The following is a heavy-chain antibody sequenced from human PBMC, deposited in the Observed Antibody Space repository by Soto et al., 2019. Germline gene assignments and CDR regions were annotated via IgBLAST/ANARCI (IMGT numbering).Heavy chain of an antibody. Sequence: SETLSVSCTVAGGSSGSGGYYWSWIRQHPGKGLEWIGYIYYSGSTYYNPSLKSRVTISVDTSKNQFSLKLSSVTAADTAVYYCARSIDPWGQGTLVTVSS. CDR2: IYYSGST. J-gene: IGHJ5*02. CDR1: GGSSGSGGYY. V-gene: IGHV4-31*03. CDR3: ARSIDP.